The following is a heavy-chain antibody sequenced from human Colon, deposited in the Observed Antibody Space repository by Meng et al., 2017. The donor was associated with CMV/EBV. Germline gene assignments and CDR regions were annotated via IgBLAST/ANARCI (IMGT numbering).Heavy chain of an antibody. CDR2: INSDGSNT. V-gene: IGHV3-74*01. CDR3: AKDTDSSGWYVLFDV. J-gene: IGHJ4*02. CDR1: GFTFRNYW. Sequence: GGSLRPSCAASGFTFRNYWMHWVRQASGKGLVWVSRINSDGSNTNYADSVKGRFTISRDNAKNSLYLQMDSLRAEDTALYYCAKDTDSSGWYVLFDVWGQGTLVTVSS. D-gene: IGHD6-19*01.